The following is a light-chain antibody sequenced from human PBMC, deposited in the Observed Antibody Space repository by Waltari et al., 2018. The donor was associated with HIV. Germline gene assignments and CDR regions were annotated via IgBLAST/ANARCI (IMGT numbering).Light chain of an antibody. CDR3: CSYAGSYTWV. V-gene: IGLV2-23*02. CDR2: EVT. CDR1: NSDVEGYNL. Sequence: QSALTQPASVSGSPGQSITISCTGTNSDVEGYNLVSWYQQHPGKAPKLIIYEVTKRPSGVSSRFSASKSGNTASLTISGLQAEDEADYHCCSYAGSYTWVFGGGTKLTVL. J-gene: IGLJ3*02.